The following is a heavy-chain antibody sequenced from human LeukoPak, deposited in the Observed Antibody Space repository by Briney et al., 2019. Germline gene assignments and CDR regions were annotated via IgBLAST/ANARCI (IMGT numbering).Heavy chain of an antibody. Sequence: PGGSLRLSCAASGFTFSSYAMSWVRQAPGKGLEWVSAVSGRGGSTYYADSLKGRFTISRDNSKNTPYLQMNSLRAEDTAVYYCARGVEQWPGDFYYYGMDVWGQGTTVTVSS. CDR3: ARGVEQWPGDFYYYGMDV. D-gene: IGHD6-19*01. V-gene: IGHV3-23*01. CDR1: GFTFSSYA. J-gene: IGHJ6*02. CDR2: VSGRGGST.